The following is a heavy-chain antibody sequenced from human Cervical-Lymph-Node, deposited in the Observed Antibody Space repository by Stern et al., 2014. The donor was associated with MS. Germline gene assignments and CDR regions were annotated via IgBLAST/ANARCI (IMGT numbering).Heavy chain of an antibody. CDR2: INSDGSR. Sequence: EVQLGESGGGLVQPGGSLRLSCAGFNFRSYWMHWVRRAPGKGLVWVSCINSDGSRRYADSVKGRFTISRDNAKNTMYLQMSSLRVEDTAVYYCARGVVSVSTLGDYYYGMDVWGQGTTVTVSS. V-gene: IGHV3-74*02. CDR3: ARGVVSVSTLGDYYYGMDV. D-gene: IGHD2-2*01. J-gene: IGHJ6*01. CDR1: FNFRSYW.